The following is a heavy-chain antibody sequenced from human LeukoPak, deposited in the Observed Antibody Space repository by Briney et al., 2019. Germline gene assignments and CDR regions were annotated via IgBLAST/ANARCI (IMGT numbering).Heavy chain of an antibody. J-gene: IGHJ5*02. CDR1: GGSISSGSYY. CDR3: ARLHCSSTSCYLRHWFDP. CDR2: IYYSGST. V-gene: IGHV4-39*01. Sequence: SGTLSLTCAVSGGSISSGSYYWSWIRQPPGKGLEWIGSIYYSGSTYYNPSLKSRVTISVDTSKNQFSLKLSSVTAADTAVYYCARLHCSSTSCYLRHWFDPWGQGTLVTVSS. D-gene: IGHD2-2*01.